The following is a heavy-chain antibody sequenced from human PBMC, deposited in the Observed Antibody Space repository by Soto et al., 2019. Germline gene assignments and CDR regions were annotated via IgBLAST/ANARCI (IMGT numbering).Heavy chain of an antibody. V-gene: IGHV4-59*01. Sequence: SETLSLSCTVSGGSISSYYWSWIRQPPGKGLEWIGYIYYSGSTNYNPSLKSRVNISVDTSKNQFSLKLSSVTAADPAVYYCARAMTTSWFDPWGQGTLVTVS. CDR1: GGSISSYY. CDR3: ARAMTTSWFDP. D-gene: IGHD4-17*01. J-gene: IGHJ5*02. CDR2: IYYSGST.